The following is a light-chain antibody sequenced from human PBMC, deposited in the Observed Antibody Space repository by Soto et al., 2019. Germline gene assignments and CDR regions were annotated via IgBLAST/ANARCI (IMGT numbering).Light chain of an antibody. CDR3: LHRMNWPLT. Sequence: EILLTQSPATLPVSPGDRATLSCRASETVSSYLLWYQQKPGQDPRLLIYDASERATGIPARFSGSGSETDFTLTISSLEPEDFGVYYCLHRMNWPLTFGQGTRLEIK. CDR2: DAS. CDR1: ETVSSY. J-gene: IGKJ5*01. V-gene: IGKV3-11*01.